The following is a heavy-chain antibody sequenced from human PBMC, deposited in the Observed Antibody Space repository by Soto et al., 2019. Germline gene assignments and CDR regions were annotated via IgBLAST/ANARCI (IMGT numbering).Heavy chain of an antibody. CDR3: ARDGYGSGTTRLDY. CDR1: GGSFSGYY. CDR2: INHSGST. Sequence: SETLSLTCAVYGGSFSGYYWSWIRQPPGKGLEWIGEINHSGSTNYNPSLKSRVTISVDTSKNQFSLKLSSVTAADTAVYYCARDGYGSGTTRLDYWGQGTRGTVSA. V-gene: IGHV4-34*01. J-gene: IGHJ4*02. D-gene: IGHD3-10*01.